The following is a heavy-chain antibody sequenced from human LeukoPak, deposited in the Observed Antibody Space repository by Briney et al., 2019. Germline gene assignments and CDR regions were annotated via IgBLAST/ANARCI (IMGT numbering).Heavy chain of an antibody. Sequence: GGSLRLSCAASGFTFSSYSMNWVRQAPGKGLEWVSYISDTTSTIYYADSVKGRFTISRDNAKNSLHLQMNSLRAEDTAVYFCARSTVTSSYYYMDVWGKGTTVTVSS. CDR1: GFTFSSYS. D-gene: IGHD4-11*01. CDR3: ARSTVTSSYYYMDV. V-gene: IGHV3-48*01. J-gene: IGHJ6*03. CDR2: ISDTTSTI.